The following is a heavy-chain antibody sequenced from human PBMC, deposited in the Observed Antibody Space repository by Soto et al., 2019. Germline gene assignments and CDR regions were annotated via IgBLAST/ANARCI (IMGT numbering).Heavy chain of an antibody. CDR1: GFTFSSYS. Sequence: EVQLVESGGGLVKPGGSLRLSCAASGFTFSSYSMNWVRQAPGKGLEWVSSISSSSSYIYYADSVKGRFTISRDNAKNSLYLQMNTLRAEDTAVYYCARGVYYYDSSGWGHWGQGTLVTVSS. CDR3: ARGVYYYDSSGWGH. J-gene: IGHJ4*02. V-gene: IGHV3-21*01. D-gene: IGHD3-22*01. CDR2: ISSSSSYI.